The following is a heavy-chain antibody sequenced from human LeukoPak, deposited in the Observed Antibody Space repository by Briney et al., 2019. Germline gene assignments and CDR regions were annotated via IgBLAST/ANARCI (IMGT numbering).Heavy chain of an antibody. Sequence: EASVEVSCKASGGTFSSYAISWVRQAPGQGLEWMGGIIPIFGTANYAQKFQGRVTITADESTSTAYMELSSLRSEDTAVYYCARDFAAGDSRMLWGQGTLVTVSS. V-gene: IGHV1-69*13. J-gene: IGHJ4*02. CDR2: IIPIFGTA. D-gene: IGHD2-8*01. CDR3: ARDFAAGDSRML. CDR1: GGTFSSYA.